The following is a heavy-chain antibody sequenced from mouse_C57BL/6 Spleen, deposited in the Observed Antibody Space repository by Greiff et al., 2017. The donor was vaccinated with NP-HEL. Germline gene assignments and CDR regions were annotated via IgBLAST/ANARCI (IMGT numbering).Heavy chain of an antibody. CDR2: IDPANGNT. J-gene: IGHJ3*01. V-gene: IGHV14-3*01. D-gene: IGHD2-12*01. Sequence: VQLKESVAELVRPGASVKLSCTASGFNIKNTYMHWVKQRPEKGLEWIGRIDPANGNTKYAPKFQGKDTITADTSSNTAYLQLSSLTTEDTAIYYCASYDGCAYWGQGTLVTVSA. CDR1: GFNIKNTY. CDR3: ASYDGCAY.